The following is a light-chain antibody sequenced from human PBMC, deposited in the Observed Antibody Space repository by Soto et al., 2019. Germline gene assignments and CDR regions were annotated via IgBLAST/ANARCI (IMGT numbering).Light chain of an antibody. V-gene: IGKV3-15*01. J-gene: IGKJ1*01. CDR3: QQYANWPKT. Sequence: IVMTQSPDTLSMSPGERATLSCRASQSITEAVVWYQQKSGQAPRLLIYGAFTRAAGAPARFSGSGSGTEFTLTISSLQSEDSAVYFCQQYANWPKTFGQGTKVDIK. CDR2: GAF. CDR1: QSITEA.